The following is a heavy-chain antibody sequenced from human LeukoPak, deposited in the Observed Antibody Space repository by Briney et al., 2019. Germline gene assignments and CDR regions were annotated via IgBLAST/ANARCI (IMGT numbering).Heavy chain of an antibody. Sequence: GGSLRLSCAASGFTFSNYWMSWVRQAPGKGLEWVANLKPDGSDKYYVDSVKGRLSISRDNSKNTLYLQMNSLRAEDTAVYYCASARGSNYGSLGDWGQGTLVTVSS. D-gene: IGHD5-18*01. CDR1: GFTFSNYW. J-gene: IGHJ4*02. CDR2: LKPDGSDK. V-gene: IGHV3-7*05. CDR3: ASARGSNYGSLGD.